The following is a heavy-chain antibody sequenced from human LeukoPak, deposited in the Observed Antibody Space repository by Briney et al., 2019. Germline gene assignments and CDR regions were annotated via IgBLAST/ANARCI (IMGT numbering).Heavy chain of an antibody. CDR3: ARTYSNYVDS. Sequence: PGGSLRLSCAASGFTFSDYYMSWIRQAPGKGLEWVSYISSSGGSIYYADSVNGRFTISRDNAKNSLCLQMRSLRAEDTAVYFCARTYSNYVDSWGQGTLVTVSS. CDR1: GFTFSDYY. CDR2: ISSSGGSI. J-gene: IGHJ4*02. D-gene: IGHD4-11*01. V-gene: IGHV3-11*01.